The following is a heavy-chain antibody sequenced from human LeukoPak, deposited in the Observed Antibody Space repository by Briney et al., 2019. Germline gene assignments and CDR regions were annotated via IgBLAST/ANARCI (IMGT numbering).Heavy chain of an antibody. CDR1: GGSISSYY. CDR3: ARHTSWLPFDY. V-gene: IGHV4-59*08. J-gene: IGHJ4*02. CDR2: IYYSGST. Sequence: PSETLSLTCTVSGGSISSYYWSWIRQPPGKGLEWIGYIYYSGSTNYNPSLKSRVTISVDTSKNQFSLKLSSVTAADTAVYCCARHTSWLPFDYWGQGTLVTVSS. D-gene: IGHD5-24*01.